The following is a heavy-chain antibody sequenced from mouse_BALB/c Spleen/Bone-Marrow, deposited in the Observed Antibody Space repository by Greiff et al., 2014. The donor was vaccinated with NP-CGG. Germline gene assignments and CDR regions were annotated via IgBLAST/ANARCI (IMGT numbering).Heavy chain of an antibody. CDR2: IDPAYGNT. CDR3: ALLLRYYAMDY. J-gene: IGHJ4*01. D-gene: IGHD1-1*01. V-gene: IGHV14-3*02. Sequence: DVKLQESGAELVKPGASVKLSCTASGFNIKDTYMHWVKQRPEQGLEWIGRIDPAYGNTKYDPKFQGKATITADTSSNTAYLQLSSLTSEDTAVYYCALLLRYYAMDYWGQGTSVTVSS. CDR1: GFNIKDTY.